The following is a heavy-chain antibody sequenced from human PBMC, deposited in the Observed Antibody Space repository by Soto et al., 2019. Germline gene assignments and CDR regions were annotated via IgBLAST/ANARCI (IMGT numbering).Heavy chain of an antibody. Sequence: PGGSLRLSCAASGFTFSSYWMHWVRQAPGKGLVWVSRINSDGSSTSYADSVEGRFTISRDNAKNTLYLQMNSLRAEDTAVYYCAREGRDILTGYYHRYYYGMDVWGQGTTVTVSS. V-gene: IGHV3-74*01. D-gene: IGHD3-9*01. J-gene: IGHJ6*02. CDR3: AREGRDILTGYYHRYYYGMDV. CDR2: INSDGSST. CDR1: GFTFSSYW.